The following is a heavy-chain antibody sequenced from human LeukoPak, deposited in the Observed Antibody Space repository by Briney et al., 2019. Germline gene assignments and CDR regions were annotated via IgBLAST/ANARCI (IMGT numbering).Heavy chain of an antibody. J-gene: IGHJ4*02. Sequence: SETLSLTCTVSGGSISSYYWSWIRQPPGKGLEWIGYIYYSGSTNYNPSLKSRVTMSVDTSKNQFSLKLSSVTAADTAVYYCAKALYDSSGYWYWGQGTLVTVSS. D-gene: IGHD3-22*01. CDR3: AKALYDSSGYWY. CDR1: GGSISSYY. CDR2: IYYSGST. V-gene: IGHV4-59*01.